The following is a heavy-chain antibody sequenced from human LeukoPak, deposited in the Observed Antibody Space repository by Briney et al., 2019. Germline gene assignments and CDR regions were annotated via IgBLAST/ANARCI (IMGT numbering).Heavy chain of an antibody. V-gene: IGHV1-46*01. CDR2: INPSGGST. Sequence: ASVNVSCKASGYTFTSYYMHLVRQAPGPGLEWMGIINPSGGSTSYAQKFQGRVTMTRDTSTSTVYMELSSLRSEDTAVYYCAREFGYSYGYRPYYYFDYWGQGTLVTVSS. D-gene: IGHD5-18*01. J-gene: IGHJ4*02. CDR1: GYTFTSYY. CDR3: AREFGYSYGYRPYYYFDY.